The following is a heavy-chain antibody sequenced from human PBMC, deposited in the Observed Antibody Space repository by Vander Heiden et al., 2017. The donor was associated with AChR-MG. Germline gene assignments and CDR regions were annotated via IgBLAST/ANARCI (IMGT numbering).Heavy chain of an antibody. D-gene: IGHD6-19*01. CDR2: INDNSRRT. CDR3: AKERAVPGTDPFDY. V-gene: IGHV3-23*01. CDR1: GFTFGSYS. Sequence: EVQLLESGGGLVQPGGSLRLSCAASGFTFGSYSMAGVRQAPGKGLGWVSAINDNSRRTYYADSVKGRFTISRDNSRNMLFLQMGSLRVDDTAVYYCAKERAVPGTDPFDYWGQGTLVTVSS. J-gene: IGHJ4*02.